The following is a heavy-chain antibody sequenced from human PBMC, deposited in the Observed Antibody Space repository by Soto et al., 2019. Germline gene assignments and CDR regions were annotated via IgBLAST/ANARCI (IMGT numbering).Heavy chain of an antibody. CDR2: ISRSSSTI. D-gene: IGHD4-17*01. Sequence: GGSLRLSCVASGFTLSRYSMNWVRQAPGKGLEWVSYISRSSSTIYYADSVKGRFTISRDNSKNTLYLQMNSLRAEDTAVYYCATLYDDYVVGAFDIWGQGTMVTVSS. J-gene: IGHJ3*02. CDR3: ATLYDDYVVGAFDI. V-gene: IGHV3-48*01. CDR1: GFTLSRYS.